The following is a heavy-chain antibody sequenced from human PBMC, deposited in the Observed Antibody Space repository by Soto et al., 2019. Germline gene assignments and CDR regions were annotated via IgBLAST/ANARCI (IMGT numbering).Heavy chain of an antibody. J-gene: IGHJ2*01. CDR2: IYYSGPT. CDR3: SRGYSHYAH. Sequence: ASETLSLTCTVPGGSVSRDSNFWSWIRQPPGKGQEWIGYIYYSGPTRYNPSLESRVTISIDSSKNQVSLNLTSVTAADTAVYYCSRGYSHYAHWVRGTMGTVSS. V-gene: IGHV4-61*01. D-gene: IGHD4-4*01. CDR1: GGSVSRDSNF.